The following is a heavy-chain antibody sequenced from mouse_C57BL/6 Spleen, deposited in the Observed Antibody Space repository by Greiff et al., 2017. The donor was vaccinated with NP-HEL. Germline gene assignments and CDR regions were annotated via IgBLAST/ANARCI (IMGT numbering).Heavy chain of an antibody. Sequence: QVQLQQPGTELVKPGASVKLSCKASGYTFTSYWMHWVKQRPGQGLEWIGNINPSNGGTNYNEKFKSKATLTVDKSSSTAYRQLSSLTSEDSAVYYGARSQLRLPEAWFAYWGQGTLVTVSA. CDR1: GYTFTSYW. V-gene: IGHV1-53*01. D-gene: IGHD3-2*02. CDR3: ARSQLRLPEAWFAY. J-gene: IGHJ3*01. CDR2: INPSNGGT.